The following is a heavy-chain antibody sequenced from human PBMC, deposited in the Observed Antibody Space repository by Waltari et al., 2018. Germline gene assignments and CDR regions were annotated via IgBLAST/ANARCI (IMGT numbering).Heavy chain of an antibody. CDR2: VNHSGST. D-gene: IGHD2-2*01. J-gene: IGHJ4*02. CDR3: ARVYCSSTSCRLDS. CDR1: GGSFSGYS. Sequence: QVQLQQWGAGLLKPSETLSLTCAVYGGSFSGYSWSWIRKPQGKGLEWIGEVNHSGSTNYNPSLKSRVTISVDTSKNQFSLKLSSVTAADTAVYYCARVYCSSTSCRLDSWGQGTLVTVSS. V-gene: IGHV4-34*01.